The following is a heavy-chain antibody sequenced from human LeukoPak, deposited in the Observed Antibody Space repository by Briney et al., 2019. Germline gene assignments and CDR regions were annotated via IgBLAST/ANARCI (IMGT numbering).Heavy chain of an antibody. CDR1: GYTFTSYD. J-gene: IGHJ3*02. V-gene: IGHV1-2*02. CDR2: INPNSGGT. D-gene: IGHD2-2*01. CDR3: ARTAVPAALGPDAFDI. Sequence: GASVKVSCKASGYTFTSYDINWVRQATGQGLEWMGWINPNSGGTNYAQKFQGRVTMTRDTSISTAYMELSRLRSDDTAVYYCARTAVPAALGPDAFDIWGQGTMVTVSS.